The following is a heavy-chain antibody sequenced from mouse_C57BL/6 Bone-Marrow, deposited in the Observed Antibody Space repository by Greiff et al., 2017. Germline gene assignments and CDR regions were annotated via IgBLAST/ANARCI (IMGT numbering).Heavy chain of an antibody. Sequence: EVKLMESGGGLVKPGGSLKLSCAASGFTFSSYAMSWVRQTPEKRLEWVATISDGGSYTYYPDNVKGRFTISRDNAKNNLYLQMSHLKSEDTAMYYCARATSDFDYWGQGTTRTVSS. CDR1: GFTFSSYA. V-gene: IGHV5-4*03. CDR3: ARATSDFDY. J-gene: IGHJ2*01. CDR2: ISDGGSYT. D-gene: IGHD6-1*01.